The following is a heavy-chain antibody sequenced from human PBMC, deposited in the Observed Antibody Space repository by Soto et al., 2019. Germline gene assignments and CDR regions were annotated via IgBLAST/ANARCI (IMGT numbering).Heavy chain of an antibody. J-gene: IGHJ6*02. Sequence: PSETLSLTCTVSGGSVSSGSYYWSWIRQPPGKGLEWIGYIYYSGSTKYSPSLKSRVTILLDTSKNQFSLKLSSVTAADTAVYYCARAATVVPAAIVSYYFYGMDAWGQGTTVTVSS. CDR1: GGSVSSGSYY. D-gene: IGHD2-2*01. V-gene: IGHV4-61*01. CDR2: IYYSGST. CDR3: ARAATVVPAAIVSYYFYGMDA.